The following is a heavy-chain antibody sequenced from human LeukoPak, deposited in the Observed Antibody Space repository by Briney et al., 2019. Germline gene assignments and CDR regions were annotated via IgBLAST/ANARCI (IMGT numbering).Heavy chain of an antibody. Sequence: GGSLRLSCAASGFTFSSYEMNWVRQAPWKGLEWVSSISSGSSYIYYADSVKGRFTISRDNAKNSLYLQMNSLRAEDTAVYYCARDTGTSWGQGTLVTVSS. V-gene: IGHV3-21*01. CDR3: ARDTGTS. CDR2: ISSGSSYI. J-gene: IGHJ4*01. CDR1: GFTFSSYE. D-gene: IGHD1/OR15-1a*01.